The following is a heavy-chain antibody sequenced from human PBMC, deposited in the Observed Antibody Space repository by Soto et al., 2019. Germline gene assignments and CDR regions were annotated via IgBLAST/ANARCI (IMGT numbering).Heavy chain of an antibody. CDR3: ARAATGNYYYYYGMDV. J-gene: IGHJ6*02. V-gene: IGHV1-3*01. CDR2: INAGNGNT. D-gene: IGHD2-15*01. CDR1: GYTFTSYA. Sequence: QVQLVQSGAEVKKPGASVKVSCKASGYTFTSYAMHWVRQAPGQRLEWMGWINAGNGNTKYSQKFQGRVTITRDTCASTAYMELSSLRSEDTAVYYCARAATGNYYYYYGMDVWGQGTTVTVSS.